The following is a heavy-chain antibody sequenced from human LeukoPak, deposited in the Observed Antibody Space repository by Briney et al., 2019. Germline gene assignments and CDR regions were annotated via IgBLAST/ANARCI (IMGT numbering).Heavy chain of an antibody. D-gene: IGHD3-16*02. J-gene: IGHJ4*02. V-gene: IGHV3-74*01. CDR3: ARGDYVWGSYLSTFDY. CDR2: INSDGSST. CDR1: GFTFSSYW. Sequence: AGSLTLSCAASGFTFSSYWMHWVRHAQAKGLVLVSRINSDGSSTSYADSVKGRFTISRDNAKNTLYLQMNSLRAEDTAVYYCARGDYVWGSYLSTFDYWGQGTLVTVSS.